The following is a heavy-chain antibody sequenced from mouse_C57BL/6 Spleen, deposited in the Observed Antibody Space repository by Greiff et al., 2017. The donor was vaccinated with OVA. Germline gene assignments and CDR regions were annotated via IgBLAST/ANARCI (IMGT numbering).Heavy chain of an antibody. V-gene: IGHV5-4*01. CDR2: ISDGGSYT. Sequence: EVQRVESGGGLVKPGGSLKLSCAASGFTFSSYAMSWVRQTPEKRLEWVATISDGGSYTYYPDNVKGRFTISRDNAKNNLYLQMSHLKSEDTAMYYCARDPYYYGSSYVGFDYWGQGTTLTVSS. CDR3: ARDPYYYGSSYVGFDY. CDR1: GFTFSSYA. J-gene: IGHJ2*01. D-gene: IGHD1-1*01.